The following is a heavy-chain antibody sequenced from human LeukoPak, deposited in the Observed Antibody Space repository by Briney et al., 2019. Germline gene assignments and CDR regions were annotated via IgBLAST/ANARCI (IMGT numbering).Heavy chain of an antibody. CDR2: IYHSGST. Sequence: SQTLSLTCAVSGGSISSGGYPWSWIRQPPGKGLEWIGYIYHSGSTYYNPSLKSRVTISVDRSKNQFSLKLSSVTAADTAVYYCARASCSGGSCYHTDYWGQGTLVTVSS. D-gene: IGHD2-15*01. CDR3: ARASCSGGSCYHTDY. V-gene: IGHV4-30-2*01. J-gene: IGHJ4*02. CDR1: GGSISSGGYP.